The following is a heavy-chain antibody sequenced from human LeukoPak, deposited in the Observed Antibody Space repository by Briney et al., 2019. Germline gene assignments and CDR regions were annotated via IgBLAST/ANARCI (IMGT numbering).Heavy chain of an antibody. D-gene: IGHD5-18*01. CDR3: ARGPWIQLWLRGYYYYYYMDV. V-gene: IGHV4-39*07. Sequence: SETLSLTCTVSGGSISSSSYYWSWIRQPPGKGLEWIGEINHSGSTNYNPSLKSRVTISVDTSKNQFSLKLSSVTAADTAVYYCARGPWIQLWLRGYYYYYYMDVWGKGTTVTVSS. J-gene: IGHJ6*03. CDR1: GGSISSSSYY. CDR2: INHSGST.